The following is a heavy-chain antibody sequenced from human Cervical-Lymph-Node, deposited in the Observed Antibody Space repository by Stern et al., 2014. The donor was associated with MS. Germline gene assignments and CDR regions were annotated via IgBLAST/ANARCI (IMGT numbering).Heavy chain of an antibody. CDR3: ARSDRLWGSFDY. Sequence: QVQLKESGPGLVKPSQTLSLTCTVSGASISTVGYYWSWIRQHPGKGLEWIAYISYTGSNYYNPSVKSRVSISADTSKNQFSLNLTSVTAADTALYYCARSDRLWGSFDYWGQGTLVAVSS. CDR1: GASISTVGYY. D-gene: IGHD3-16*01. J-gene: IGHJ4*02. V-gene: IGHV4-31*03. CDR2: ISYTGSN.